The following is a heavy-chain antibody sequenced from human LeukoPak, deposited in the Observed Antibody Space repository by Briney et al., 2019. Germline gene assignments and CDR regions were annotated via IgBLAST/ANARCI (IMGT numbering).Heavy chain of an antibody. V-gene: IGHV1-69*04. D-gene: IGHD1-26*01. CDR3: ARRHGGSSWSPYYFDY. CDR1: GGTFSSYA. CDR2: IIPILGIA. J-gene: IGHJ4*02. Sequence: SVKVSCKASGGTFSSYAISWVRQAPGQGLEWMGRIIPILGIANYAQKFQGRVTITADKSTSTAYMELSSLRSEDTAVYYCARRHGGSSWSPYYFDYWGQGTLVTVSS.